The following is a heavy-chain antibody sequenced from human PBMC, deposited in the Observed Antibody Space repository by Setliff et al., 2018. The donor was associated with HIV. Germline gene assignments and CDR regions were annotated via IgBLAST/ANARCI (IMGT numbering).Heavy chain of an antibody. V-gene: IGHV4-59*11. J-gene: IGHJ3*02. CDR1: GSSISGHF. D-gene: IGHD6-6*01. CDR3: ARVPPEYSSSSQAFDI. Sequence: PSETLSLTCTVSGSSISGHFWTWIRQPPGKGLEWIGYIYTTGSTNYNPSLTSRVTISVDTSKNKFSLKMRSVTAADTAVSSCARVPPEYSSSSQAFDIWGQGTKVTVSS. CDR2: IYTTGST.